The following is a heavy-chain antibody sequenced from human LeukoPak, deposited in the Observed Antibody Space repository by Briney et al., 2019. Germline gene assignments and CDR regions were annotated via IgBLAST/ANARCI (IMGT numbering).Heavy chain of an antibody. CDR1: GGSISSYY. D-gene: IGHD6-19*01. V-gene: IGHV4-59*01. Sequence: PSETLSLTCTVSGGSISSYYWSWIRQPPGKGLEWIGYIYYSGSTNYNPSLKSRVTISVDTSKNQFSLKLSSVTAADTAVYYCARLGRRAGSGAFDIWGQGTMVAVSS. CDR3: ARLGRRAGSGAFDI. CDR2: IYYSGST. J-gene: IGHJ3*02.